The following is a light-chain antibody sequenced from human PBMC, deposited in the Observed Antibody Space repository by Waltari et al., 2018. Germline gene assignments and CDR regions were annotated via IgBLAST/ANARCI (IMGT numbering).Light chain of an antibody. CDR3: QQYGSTPWT. CDR2: GTS. Sequence: EIVLTQSPGTLSLSPGERVTLSCRASQSVGGNYLAWFQQKPGQAPRLLIYGTSSRATGIPDRFSGSGSGTDFTLTISRLEPEDFAVYYCQQYGSTPWTFGQGTKVEIK. CDR1: QSVGGNY. V-gene: IGKV3-20*01. J-gene: IGKJ1*01.